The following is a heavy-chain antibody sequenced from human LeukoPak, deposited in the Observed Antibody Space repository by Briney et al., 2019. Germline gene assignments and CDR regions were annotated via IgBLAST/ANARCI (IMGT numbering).Heavy chain of an antibody. CDR3: ARHTTRAWGHFDY. CDR2: IYYSGST. CDR1: GGSISSSSYY. D-gene: IGHD1-26*01. V-gene: IGHV4-39*01. J-gene: IGHJ4*02. Sequence: PSETLSLTCTVSGGSISSSSYYWGWIRQPPGKGLEWIGSIYYSGSTYYNPSLKSRVTISVDTSKNQFSLKLSSVTAADTAVYYCARHTTRAWGHFDYWGQGTLVIVSS.